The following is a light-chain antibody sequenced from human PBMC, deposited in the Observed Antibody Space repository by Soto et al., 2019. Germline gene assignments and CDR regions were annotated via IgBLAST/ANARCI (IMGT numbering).Light chain of an antibody. J-gene: IGKJ1*01. CDR3: QQYYASSWT. Sequence: EIVLTQSPGTLSLSPGERATLSCRASQSISSTNLAWYRQKPGQAPRLLIYAASSRATGIPDRFSGSGSGTDFTLTISRLEPEDFAVYYCQQYYASSWTFGQGTRVEIK. CDR2: AAS. CDR1: QSISSTN. V-gene: IGKV3-20*01.